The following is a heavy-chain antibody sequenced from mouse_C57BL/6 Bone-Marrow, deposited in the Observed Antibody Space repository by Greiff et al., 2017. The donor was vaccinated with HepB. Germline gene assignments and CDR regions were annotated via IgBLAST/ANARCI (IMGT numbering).Heavy chain of an antibody. V-gene: IGHV5-9-1*02. Sequence: EVQLVESGEGLVKPGGSLKLSCAASGFTFSSYAMSWVRQTPEKRLEWVAYISSGGDYIYYADTVKGRFTISRDNARNTLYLQMSSLKSEDTAMYYCTREFYGSSDDCAMDYWGQGTSVTVAS. CDR1: GFTFSSYA. J-gene: IGHJ4*01. CDR2: ISSGGDYI. D-gene: IGHD1-1*01. CDR3: TREFYGSSDDCAMDY.